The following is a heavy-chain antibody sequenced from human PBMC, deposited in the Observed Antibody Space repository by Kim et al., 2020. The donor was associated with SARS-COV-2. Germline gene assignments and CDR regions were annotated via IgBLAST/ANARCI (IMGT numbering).Heavy chain of an antibody. D-gene: IGHD3-3*01. V-gene: IGHV3-33*01. J-gene: IGHJ6*02. Sequence: GGSLRLSCSASGFTFNTYGMRWVRQAPGKGLEWVAVIWFGGTDTYYADSVKGRFTISRDNSKDTLYLQMRSLRAEDTAVYYCARGPHYDSWSGYWVYYYGMDVWRRGTTVSVPS. CDR1: GFTFNTYG. CDR2: IWFGGTDT. CDR3: ARGPHYDSWSGYWVYYYGMDV.